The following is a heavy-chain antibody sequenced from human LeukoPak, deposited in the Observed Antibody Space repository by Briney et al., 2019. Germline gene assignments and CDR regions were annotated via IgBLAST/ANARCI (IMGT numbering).Heavy chain of an antibody. CDR2: IRYDGNNK. CDR3: AKALIQLWVSFIDY. Sequence: GGSLRLSCAASGFTFSSYGMHWVRQGPGKGREWVAFIRYDGNNKDYADSVKGRFTISRDNSKNTLFLQMNSLRAEDTAVYYCAKALIQLWVSFIDYWGQGILVTVSS. J-gene: IGHJ4*02. CDR1: GFTFSSYG. D-gene: IGHD5-18*01. V-gene: IGHV3-30*02.